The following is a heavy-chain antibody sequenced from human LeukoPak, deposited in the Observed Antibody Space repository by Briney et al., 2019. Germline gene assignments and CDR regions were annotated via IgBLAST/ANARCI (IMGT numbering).Heavy chain of an antibody. D-gene: IGHD3-3*01. Sequence: PGRSLRLSCEASGFIFSHHGMHWVRQAPGKGLEWVAVIWYDDSNRYYADSVKGRFTISRDNSQNTSYLQMNRLGAEDTGVYYCARDDPRYRGDYYTGMDVWGQGTTVTVSS. J-gene: IGHJ6*02. V-gene: IGHV3-33*01. CDR1: GFIFSHHG. CDR3: ARDDPRYRGDYYTGMDV. CDR2: IWYDDSNR.